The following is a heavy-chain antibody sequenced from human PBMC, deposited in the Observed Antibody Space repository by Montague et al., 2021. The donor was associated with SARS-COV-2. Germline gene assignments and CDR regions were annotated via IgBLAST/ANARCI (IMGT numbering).Heavy chain of an antibody. CDR1: GGSMSGYY. V-gene: IGHV4-59*01. J-gene: IGHJ2*01. Sequence: SETLSLTCEVSGGSMSGYYWTWIRQPPGKGLEWIGNFDHSGDTKYNPSLKSRATISVDTSKNQFALRLHSVTAADTAVYYCAREFRIELWQTNWYFGLWGRGTLVTVSS. D-gene: IGHD3-16*01. CDR2: FDHSGDT. CDR3: AREFRIELWQTNWYFGL.